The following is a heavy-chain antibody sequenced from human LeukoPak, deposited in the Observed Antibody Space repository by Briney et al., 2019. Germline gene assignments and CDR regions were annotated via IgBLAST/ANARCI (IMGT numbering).Heavy chain of an antibody. V-gene: IGHV3-7*01. Sequence: PGGSLRLSCAASGLTFSSYWMSWVRQAPGKGLEWVANIKQDGSEKYYVDSVKGRFTISRDNAKNSLYLQMNSLRAEDTAVYYCARDIVVVVAAFYYYCGMDVWGQGTTVTVSS. CDR1: GLTFSSYW. D-gene: IGHD2-15*01. CDR2: IKQDGSEK. CDR3: ARDIVVVVAAFYYYCGMDV. J-gene: IGHJ6*02.